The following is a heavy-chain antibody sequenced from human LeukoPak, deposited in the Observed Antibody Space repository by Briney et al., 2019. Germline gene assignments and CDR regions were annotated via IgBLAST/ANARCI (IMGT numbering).Heavy chain of an antibody. CDR1: GGSISSYY. J-gene: IGHJ4*02. Sequence: SETLSLTCTVSGGSISSYYWSWIRHPPEKGLEWIGYIYYSGSTNYNPSLKSRVTFSADTSKNQFSLNLRSVTAADTAVYYCARDDDTAGIDYWGQGTLVTVSS. D-gene: IGHD1-1*01. V-gene: IGHV4-59*01. CDR2: IYYSGST. CDR3: ARDDDTAGIDY.